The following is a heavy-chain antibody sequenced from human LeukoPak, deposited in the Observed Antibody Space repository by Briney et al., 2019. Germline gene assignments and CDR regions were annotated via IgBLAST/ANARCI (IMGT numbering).Heavy chain of an antibody. CDR1: GGSISSGDYY. V-gene: IGHV4-30-4*01. D-gene: IGHD3-16*02. CDR2: IYYSGST. CDR3: ARGTYDYVWGSYRPVDY. Sequence: SQTLSLTCTVSGGSISSGDYYWSWIRQPPGKGLEWIGYIYYSGSTYYNPSLKSRVTISVDTSKNQFSLKLSSVTAADTAVYYCARGTYDYVWGSYRPVDYWGQGTLVTVSS. J-gene: IGHJ4*02.